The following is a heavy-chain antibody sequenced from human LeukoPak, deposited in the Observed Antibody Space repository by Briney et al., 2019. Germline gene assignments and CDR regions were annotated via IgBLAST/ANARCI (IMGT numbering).Heavy chain of an antibody. CDR1: GGSISSSRYY. D-gene: IGHD2-2*01. CDR3: ARGRQYQLLRGRHHWFDP. V-gene: IGHV4-39*07. Sequence: SETLSLTCTVSGGSISSSRYYWGWIRQPPGKGLEWIGSFEYTGSTYYNPSLKSRVTISVDTSKNQFSLKLSSVTAADTAVYYCARGRQYQLLRGRHHWFDPWGQGTLVTVSS. CDR2: FEYTGST. J-gene: IGHJ5*02.